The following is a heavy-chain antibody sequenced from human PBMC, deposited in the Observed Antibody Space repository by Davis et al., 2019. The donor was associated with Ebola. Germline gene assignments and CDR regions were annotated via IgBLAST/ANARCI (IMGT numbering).Heavy chain of an antibody. Sequence: MPSETLSLTCAVSGGSISSSNWWSWVRQPPGKGLEWIGEIYHSGSTNYNPSLKSRVTISVDTSKNQFSLKLSSVTAADTAVYYCARIGGYYYDSSGYYYGMDVWGQGTTVTVSS. D-gene: IGHD3-22*01. J-gene: IGHJ6*02. CDR1: GGSISSSNW. CDR2: IYHSGST. CDR3: ARIGGYYYDSSGYYYGMDV. V-gene: IGHV4-4*02.